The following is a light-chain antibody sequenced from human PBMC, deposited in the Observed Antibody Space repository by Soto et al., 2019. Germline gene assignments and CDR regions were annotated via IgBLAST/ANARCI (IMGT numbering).Light chain of an antibody. V-gene: IGKV3-15*01. CDR2: GAS. CDR1: QSVSSN. J-gene: IGKJ4*01. CDR3: QQYNNWPLT. Sequence: EIVMTQSPATLSVSPGERATISCRASQSVSSNLAWYKQKPGQAPRLLIYGASTRATGIQARISGSEYGTKFTLTISSLQSEDFAVYYCQQYNNWPLTFGGGTKVDIK.